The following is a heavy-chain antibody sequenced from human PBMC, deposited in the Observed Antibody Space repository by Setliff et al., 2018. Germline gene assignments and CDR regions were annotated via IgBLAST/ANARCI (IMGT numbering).Heavy chain of an antibody. CDR2: ISGSGGST. V-gene: IGHV3-23*01. CDR3: AKGRYYYDSRGGYFDY. CDR1: GFTFSSYA. Sequence: PGGSLRLSCAASGFTFSSYAMSWVRQAPGKGLEWVSAISGSGGSTYYADSVKGRFTISRDNSKNTLYLQMNSLRAEDTAVYYCAKGRYYYDSRGGYFDYWGQGTLVT. D-gene: IGHD3-22*01. J-gene: IGHJ4*02.